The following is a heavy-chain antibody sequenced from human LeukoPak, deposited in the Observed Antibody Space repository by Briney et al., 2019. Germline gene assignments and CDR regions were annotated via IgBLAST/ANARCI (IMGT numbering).Heavy chain of an antibody. CDR2: MWYDGSHK. J-gene: IGHJ4*02. Sequence: GGSLRLSCAVSGLTFSHYGFHWVRQAPGKGLEWVAVMWYDGSHKDYGDSVKGRFTISRDDSKNTLYLQMSSLKVEDTAVYYCATTRAAINFEYWGQGTLVTVSS. D-gene: IGHD1-7*01. CDR1: GLTFSHYG. CDR3: ATTRAAINFEY. V-gene: IGHV3-33*03.